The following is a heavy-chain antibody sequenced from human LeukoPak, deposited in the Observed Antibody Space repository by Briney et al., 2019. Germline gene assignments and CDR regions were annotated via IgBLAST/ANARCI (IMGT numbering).Heavy chain of an antibody. CDR2: ISYDGSNK. CDR3: AKDLIAGVQVDPDDWYFDL. CDR1: GFTFSSYV. Sequence: PGGSLRLSCAASGFTFSSYVMHWVRQAPGKGLEWVAVISYDGSNKYYADSVKGRFTISRDNSKNTLYLQMNSLRAEDTAVYYCAKDLIAGVQVDPDDWYFDLWGRGTLVTVSS. V-gene: IGHV3-30-3*02. D-gene: IGHD1-26*01. J-gene: IGHJ2*01.